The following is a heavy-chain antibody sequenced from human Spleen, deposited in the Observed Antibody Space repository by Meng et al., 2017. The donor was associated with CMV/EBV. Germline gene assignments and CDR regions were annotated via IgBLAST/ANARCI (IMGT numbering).Heavy chain of an antibody. CDR1: GGTFSSYA. V-gene: IGHV1-69*05. CDR2: IIPIFGTA. CDR3: AAATTGYGPGALYGMDV. D-gene: IGHD5-12*01. J-gene: IGHJ6*02. Sequence: SVKVSCKASGGTFSSYAISWVRQAPGQGLEWMGGIIPIFGTANYAQKFQGRVTITTDESTSTAYMELSSLRSEDTAVYYCAAATTGYGPGALYGMDVWGQGTTVTVS.